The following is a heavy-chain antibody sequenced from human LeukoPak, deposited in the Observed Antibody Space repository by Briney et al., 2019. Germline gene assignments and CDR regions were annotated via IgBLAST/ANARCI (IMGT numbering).Heavy chain of an antibody. D-gene: IGHD3-10*01. CDR3: ARGRGFGELFTY. V-gene: IGHV4-34*01. Sequence: PSETLSLTCAVYGGSFSGYYWSWIRQPPGKGLEWIGEINHGGSTNYNPSLKSRVTISVDTSKNQFSLKLSSVTAADTAVYYCARGRGFGELFTYWGQGTLVTVSS. J-gene: IGHJ4*02. CDR1: GGSFSGYY. CDR2: INHGGST.